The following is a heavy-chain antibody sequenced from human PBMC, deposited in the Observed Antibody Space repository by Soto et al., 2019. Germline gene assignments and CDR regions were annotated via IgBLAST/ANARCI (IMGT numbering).Heavy chain of an antibody. CDR2: ISGSGGST. D-gene: IGHD3-22*01. CDR1: ECTFGSYA. CDR3: AKDPSGYYYGMDV. V-gene: IGHV3-23*01. J-gene: IGHJ6*02. Sequence: GSIRLSCGASECTFGSYAMSWVRQDPGKGLEWVSAISGSGGSTYYADSVKGRFTISRDNSKNTLYLQMNSLRAEDTAVYYSAKDPSGYYYGMDVWRQGTTVTGSS.